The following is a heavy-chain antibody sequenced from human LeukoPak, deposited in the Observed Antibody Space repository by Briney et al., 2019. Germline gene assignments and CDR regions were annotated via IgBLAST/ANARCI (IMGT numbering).Heavy chain of an antibody. CDR2: ISMTSSTI. CDR1: GFTFSSHG. CDR3: ARNPGRVYFDY. V-gene: IGHV3-48*02. Sequence: GGSLRLSCAASGFTFSSHGMNWVRQAPGRGLEWVSYISMTSSTIKYADSVKGRFIISRDNAGNSLCLQMNSLRDDDTAVYFCARNPGRVYFDYWGQGALVTVSS. J-gene: IGHJ4*02.